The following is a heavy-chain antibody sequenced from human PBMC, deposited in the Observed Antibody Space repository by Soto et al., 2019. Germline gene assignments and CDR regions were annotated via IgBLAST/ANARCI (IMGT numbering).Heavy chain of an antibody. CDR1: GFTFSSYG. D-gene: IGHD1-20*01. CDR3: AREVPYNY. Sequence: PGGSLRLSCAASGFTFSSYGMHWVRQAPGKGLEWVAGISSDGSNKSYADSVKGRFTISRDNAKNTLYLQMNSLRAEDTAVYYCAREVPYNYWGQGTLVTVSS. CDR2: ISSDGSNK. V-gene: IGHV3-33*01. J-gene: IGHJ4*02.